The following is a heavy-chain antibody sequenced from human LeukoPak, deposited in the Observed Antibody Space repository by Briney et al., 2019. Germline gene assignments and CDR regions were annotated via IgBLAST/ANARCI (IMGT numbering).Heavy chain of an antibody. J-gene: IGHJ6*03. CDR2: MNPNSGNT. D-gene: IGHD6-13*01. CDR1: GYTFTSYD. Sequence: ASVKVSCKASGYTFTSYDINWVRQATGQGLEWMGWMNPNSGNTGYAQKFQGRVTITADKSTSTAYMELSSLRSEDTAVYYCARDGYSSHTPNYYYYYMDVWGKGTTVTVSS. CDR3: ARDGYSSHTPNYYYYYMDV. V-gene: IGHV1-8*03.